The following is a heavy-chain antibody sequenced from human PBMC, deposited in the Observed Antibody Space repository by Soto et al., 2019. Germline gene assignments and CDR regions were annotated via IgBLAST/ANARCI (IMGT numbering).Heavy chain of an antibody. Sequence: TLSLTCTVSGGSISSGVYYWSRIRQRPGKGMEWIGYIYYSGSTYYNPSLKSRVTISVDTSKNQFSLKLSSVTAADTAVYYCARDGAQMYYYGSGSYYYYYGMDVWGQGTTVTVSS. CDR3: ARDGAQMYYYGSGSYYYYYGMDV. V-gene: IGHV4-31*03. D-gene: IGHD3-10*01. CDR2: IYYSGST. J-gene: IGHJ6*02. CDR1: GGSISSGVYY.